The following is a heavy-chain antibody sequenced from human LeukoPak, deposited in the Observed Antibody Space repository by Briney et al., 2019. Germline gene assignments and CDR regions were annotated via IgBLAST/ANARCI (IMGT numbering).Heavy chain of an antibody. CDR3: AKERTQTTSFDY. D-gene: IGHD2/OR15-2a*01. Sequence: PGGSLRLSCTPSGFTFSTYAISWVRQAPGKGLEWVSLISGSGGNTYFADSVKGRFTISRDNSKNTLYLQMNSLRAEDTATYYCAKERTQTTSFDYWGQGTLVTVSS. J-gene: IGHJ4*02. V-gene: IGHV3-23*01. CDR1: GFTFSTYA. CDR2: ISGSGGNT.